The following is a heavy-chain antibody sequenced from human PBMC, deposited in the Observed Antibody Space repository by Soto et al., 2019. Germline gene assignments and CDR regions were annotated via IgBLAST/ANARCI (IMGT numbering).Heavy chain of an antibody. V-gene: IGHV1-69*05. CDR1: GGTFSSYA. CDR3: ARVETAAGYYYGMDV. CDR2: IVPSCSTA. Sequence: SVKVSCKASGGTFSSYAISWVRQAPGQGLEWMGGIVPSCSTASYAQKFQGRVTMTRDTSTSTVYMELSSLRSEDTAVHYCARVETAAGYYYGMDVWGQGTTVTVSS. D-gene: IGHD6-13*01. J-gene: IGHJ6*02.